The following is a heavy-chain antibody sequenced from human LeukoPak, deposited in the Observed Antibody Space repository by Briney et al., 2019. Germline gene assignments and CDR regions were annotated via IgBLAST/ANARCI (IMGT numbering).Heavy chain of an antibody. CDR2: IYPGDSDT. J-gene: IGHJ4*02. CDR3: ARRSKTAAGTWEYSFDY. CDR1: GYSFTSYW. Sequence: GESLKISCKGSGYSFTSYWIGWARQVPVKGLEWMGTIYPGDSDTRYSPSFQGQVTISADKSISTAYLQWSSLKASHTAMHYCARRSKTAAGTWEYSFDYWGQGTLVTVSS. D-gene: IGHD6-13*01. V-gene: IGHV5-51*01.